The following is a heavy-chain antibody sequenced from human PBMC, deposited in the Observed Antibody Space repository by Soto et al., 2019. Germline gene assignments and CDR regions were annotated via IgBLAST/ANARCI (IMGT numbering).Heavy chain of an antibody. J-gene: IGHJ4*02. Sequence: QVQLVESGGGVVQPGRSLRLSCAASGFTFSSYGMHWVRQAPGKGLEWVAVISYDGSNKYYADSVKGRFTIPRDNSKNSLYLQMNSLRAEDPAVYYCAKDSLITMIVVGPIAYWGRGTLVTVPS. V-gene: IGHV3-30*18. CDR1: GFTFSSYG. CDR3: AKDSLITMIVVGPIAY. CDR2: ISYDGSNK. D-gene: IGHD3-22*01.